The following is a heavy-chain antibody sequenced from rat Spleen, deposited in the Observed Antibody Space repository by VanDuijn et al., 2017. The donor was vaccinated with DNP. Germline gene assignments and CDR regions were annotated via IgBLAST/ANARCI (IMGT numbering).Heavy chain of an antibody. J-gene: IGHJ2*01. CDR1: GFTFSNYG. V-gene: IGHV5S13*01. Sequence: EVQLVESGGGLVQPGRSLKLSCAASGFTFSNYGMAWVRQAPTKGLEWVASISPGADNTYYRDSVKGRFTISRDNAKSTLYLQMNSLRSEDMATYYCVRWNSGHFDYWGQGVMVTVSS. D-gene: IGHD4-3*01. CDR2: ISPGADNT. CDR3: VRWNSGHFDY.